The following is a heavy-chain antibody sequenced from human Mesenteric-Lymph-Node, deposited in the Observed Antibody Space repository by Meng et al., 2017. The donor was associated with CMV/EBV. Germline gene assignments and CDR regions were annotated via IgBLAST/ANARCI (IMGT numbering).Heavy chain of an antibody. CDR3: AHRRQGLIAAAGTKPVYNWFDP. D-gene: IGHD6-13*01. Sequence: GVGVGWIRQPPGKALGWLALLYWDDDKRYSPSLKSRLTITKDTSKNQVVLTMTNMDTVDTATYYCAHRRQGLIAAAGTKPVYNWFDPWGQGTLVTVSS. V-gene: IGHV2-5*02. CDR2: LYWDDDK. CDR1: GVG. J-gene: IGHJ5*02.